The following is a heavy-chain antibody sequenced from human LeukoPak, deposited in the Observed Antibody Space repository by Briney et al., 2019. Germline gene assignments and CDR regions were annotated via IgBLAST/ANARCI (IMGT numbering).Heavy chain of an antibody. CDR1: GFTFSDYY. J-gene: IGHJ4*02. V-gene: IGHV3-11*06. CDR3: ARDMWSYSSIWYVLGYDY. Sequence: GGTLTLTCAASGFTFSDYYMSWIRQAPGKGLEWVSYISSSSSNTNYTHHVKGRITIARANSKNSLYLQMNSPRAAATDCYYGARDMWSYSSIWYVLGYDYWGQGTLVTVSS. D-gene: IGHD6-13*01. CDR2: ISSSSSNT.